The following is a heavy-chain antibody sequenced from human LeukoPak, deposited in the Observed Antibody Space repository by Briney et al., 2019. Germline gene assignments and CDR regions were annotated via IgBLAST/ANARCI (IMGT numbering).Heavy chain of an antibody. CDR2: IWYDGSNK. V-gene: IGHV3-33*01. CDR3: ARGYSYGHDAFDI. Sequence: GGPLRLSCAASGFTFSSYGMHWVRQAPDKGLEWVAVIWYDGSNKYYADSVKGRFTISRDNSKNTLYLQMNSLRAEDTAVYYCARGYSYGHDAFDIWGQGTMVTVSS. J-gene: IGHJ3*02. D-gene: IGHD5-18*01. CDR1: GFTFSSYG.